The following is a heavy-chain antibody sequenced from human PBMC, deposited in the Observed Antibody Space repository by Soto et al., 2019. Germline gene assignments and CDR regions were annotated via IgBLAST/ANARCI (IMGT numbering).Heavy chain of an antibody. CDR2: INAGNGNT. Sequence: QVQLVQSGAEEKKPGASVKVSCKASGYIFTSYAMHWVRQAPGQRLEWMGWINAGNGNTKYSQKLQGRATITRDTSASTAYMELSSLRSEDTAVHYGARGGEPIDYWGQGTLVTVSS. V-gene: IGHV1-3*05. CDR1: GYIFTSYA. J-gene: IGHJ4*02. CDR3: ARGGEPIDY. D-gene: IGHD2-21*01.